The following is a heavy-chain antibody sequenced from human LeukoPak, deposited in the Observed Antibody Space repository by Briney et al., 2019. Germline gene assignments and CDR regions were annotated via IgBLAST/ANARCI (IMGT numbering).Heavy chain of an antibody. Sequence: SETLSLTCGVNNVSFTDFYWSWIRQTPGKGLEWIGDINVGGTTTHNPSLKSRLTISVDTSKNQFSLKLSSLIVADTAVYYCARLPKPNTNGWSSNAFDIWGQGTMVTVSS. CDR2: INVGGTT. CDR3: ARLPKPNTNGWSSNAFDI. V-gene: IGHV4-34*01. J-gene: IGHJ3*02. D-gene: IGHD6-19*01. CDR1: NVSFTDFY.